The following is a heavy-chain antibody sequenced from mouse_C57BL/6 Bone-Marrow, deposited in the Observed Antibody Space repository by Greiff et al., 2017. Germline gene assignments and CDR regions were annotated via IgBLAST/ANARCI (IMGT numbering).Heavy chain of an antibody. CDR3: TVYEYYDEEGDY. J-gene: IGHJ2*01. V-gene: IGHV14-4*01. CDR2: IDPEDGYI. CDR1: GFNFKGYY. Sequence: VQLKQSGAELVRPGASVKLSCTASGFNFKGYYMHWVKQRPEQGLEWIGWIDPEDGYIEYASKFQGKATITADTSSNTAYLQLSSLTSEDTAVYYCTVYEYYDEEGDYRGQDATRTVSS. D-gene: IGHD2-4*01.